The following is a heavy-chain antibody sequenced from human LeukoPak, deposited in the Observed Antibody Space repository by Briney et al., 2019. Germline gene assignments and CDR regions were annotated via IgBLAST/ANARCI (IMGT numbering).Heavy chain of an antibody. CDR3: ARAKGDGGIGD. Sequence: PGGSLRLSCAGSGCTVSSNYMSWVRQAPGKGLEWVSVINSGGSTYYADSVKGRFTISRDNSKNTLYLQMNSLRAEDTAVYYCARAKGDGGIGDWGQGTLVTVSS. V-gene: IGHV3-53*01. J-gene: IGHJ4*02. CDR2: INSGGST. D-gene: IGHD3-16*01. CDR1: GCTVSSNY.